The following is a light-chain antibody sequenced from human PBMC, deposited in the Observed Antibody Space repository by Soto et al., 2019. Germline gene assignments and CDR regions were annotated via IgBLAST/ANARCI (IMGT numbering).Light chain of an antibody. CDR3: MHPLQTVT. CDR2: LDS. Sequence: DIVMTQSPLSLPVTPGEPASISCRSTQSLLHSNGYNYLDWYLQKPGHSPQLLIYLDSNRASGVPDRFSGSGSGTHFTLKISRVEAEDVGVYYCMHPLQTVTFALGPKWISN. CDR1: QSLLHSNGYNY. V-gene: IGKV2-28*01. J-gene: IGKJ3*01.